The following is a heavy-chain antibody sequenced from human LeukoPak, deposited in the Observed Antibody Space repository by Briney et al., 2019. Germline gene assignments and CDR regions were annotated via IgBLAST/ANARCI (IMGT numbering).Heavy chain of an antibody. CDR3: AKERIAAAGDY. D-gene: IGHD6-13*01. Sequence: SCKASGYTFTSYGMHWVRQAPGKGLEWVAFNKYYADSVKGRFTISRDNSKNTLYLQMNSLRAEDTAVYYCAKERIAAAGDYWGQGTLVTVSS. J-gene: IGHJ4*02. V-gene: IGHV3-30*02. CDR2: NK. CDR1: GYTFTSYG.